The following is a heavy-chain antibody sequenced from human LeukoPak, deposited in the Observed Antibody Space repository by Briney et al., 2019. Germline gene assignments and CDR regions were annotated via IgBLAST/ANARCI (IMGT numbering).Heavy chain of an antibody. D-gene: IGHD3-10*01. CDR2: TNRDGSIT. CDR3: AKRTHFGSENYYID. V-gene: IGHV3-74*01. J-gene: IGHJ4*02. Sequence: PGGSLRLSCAASGFTFSNSWMHWVRQAPGKGLEWVSRTNRDGSITNYADSVKGRFTISRDNAKNTVYLQMNSLRAEDTAVYCCAKRTHFGSENYYIDWGQGTLVTVSS. CDR1: GFTFSNSW.